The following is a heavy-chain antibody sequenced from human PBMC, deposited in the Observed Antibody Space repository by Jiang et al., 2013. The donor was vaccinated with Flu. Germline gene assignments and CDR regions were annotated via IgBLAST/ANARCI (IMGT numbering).Heavy chain of an antibody. V-gene: IGHV1-69*01. D-gene: IGHD1-26*01. CDR3: AGRAGVGGLSPHYYFDF. CDR2: IIPMFKTS. J-gene: IGHJ4*02. CDR1: GGTLSGFA. Sequence: SGAEVKEPGSSVKVSCKASGGTLSGFAITWVRQAPGQGLEWIGGIIPMFKTSKYAQKFQGRVTITADESTSTVYMELSSLRSEDTAVYYCAGRAGVGGLSPHYYFDFWGQGTLVTVSS.